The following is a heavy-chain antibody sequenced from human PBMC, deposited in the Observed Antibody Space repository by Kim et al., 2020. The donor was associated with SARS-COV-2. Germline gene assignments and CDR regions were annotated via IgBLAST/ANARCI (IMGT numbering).Heavy chain of an antibody. D-gene: IGHD2-2*01. V-gene: IGHV4-59*01. Sequence: SETLSLTCTVSGGSISSYYWSWIRQPPGKGLEWIGYIYYSGSTNYNPSLKSRVTISVDTSKNQFSLKLSSVTAADTAVYYCARAGHCSSTSCYDLVNWFDPWGQGTLVTVSS. J-gene: IGHJ5*02. CDR1: GGSISSYY. CDR3: ARAGHCSSTSCYDLVNWFDP. CDR2: IYYSGST.